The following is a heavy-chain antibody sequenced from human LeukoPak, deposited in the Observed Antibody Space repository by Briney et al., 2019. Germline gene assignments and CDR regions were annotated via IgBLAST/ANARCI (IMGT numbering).Heavy chain of an antibody. J-gene: IGHJ4*02. CDR1: GYTFTYCS. CDR3: ARYIRSMTTVTTFDY. D-gene: IGHD4-17*01. Sequence: AASVKVSCKASGYTFTYCSLHWLQQAPGQGLERMRWIILYNDNTNCTKKFQGRVTITRDMSLRTAYIELSSLRSEDSAVYYWARYIRSMTTVTTFDYWGQATLVTVSS. CDR2: IILYNDNT. V-gene: IGHV1-68*01.